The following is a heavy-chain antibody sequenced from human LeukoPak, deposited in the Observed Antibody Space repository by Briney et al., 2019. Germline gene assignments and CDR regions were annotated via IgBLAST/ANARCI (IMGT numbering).Heavy chain of an antibody. CDR1: GVSISSYY. Sequence: SETLSLTCTVSGVSISSYYWSWIRQPPGKGLEWIGYIYYSGSTSYNPSLKSRVTISVDTSKNQFSLKLSSVTAADTAVYYCASWGIYCSGGSCYNYFDYWGQGTLVTVSS. CDR3: ASWGIYCSGGSCYNYFDY. D-gene: IGHD2-15*01. V-gene: IGHV4-59*01. J-gene: IGHJ4*02. CDR2: IYYSGST.